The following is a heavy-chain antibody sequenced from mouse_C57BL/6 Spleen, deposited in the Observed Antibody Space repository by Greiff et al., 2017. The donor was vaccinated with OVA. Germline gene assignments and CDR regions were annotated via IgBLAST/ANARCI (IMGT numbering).Heavy chain of an antibody. CDR3: AFYYGSSPAWFAY. V-gene: IGHV14-2*01. Sequence: VQLQQSGAELVKPGASVKLSCTASGFNIKDYYMHWVKQRTEQGLEWIGRLDPEDGETKYAPKFQGQATITADTSSNTAYLQLSSLTSEDTAVYYCAFYYGSSPAWFAYWGQGTLVTVSA. D-gene: IGHD1-1*01. CDR2: LDPEDGET. J-gene: IGHJ3*01. CDR1: GFNIKDYY.